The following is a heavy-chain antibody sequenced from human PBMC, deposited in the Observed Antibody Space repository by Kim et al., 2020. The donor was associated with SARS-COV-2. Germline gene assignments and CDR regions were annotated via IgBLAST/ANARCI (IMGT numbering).Heavy chain of an antibody. CDR1: GGSISSYY. CDR3: AARSWARGRFDP. Sequence: SETLSLTCTVSGGSISSYYWSWIRQPPGKGLEWIGYIYYSGSTNYNPSLKSRVTISVDTSKNQFSLKLSSVTAADTAVYYCAARSWARGRFDPWGQGTLVTVSS. J-gene: IGHJ5*02. V-gene: IGHV4-59*01. CDR2: IYYSGST. D-gene: IGHD6-13*01.